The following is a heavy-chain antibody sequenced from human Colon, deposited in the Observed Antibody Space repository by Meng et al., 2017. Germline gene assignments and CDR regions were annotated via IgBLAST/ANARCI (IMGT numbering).Heavy chain of an antibody. J-gene: IGHJ4*02. CDR2: TYYRSEWQN. CDR1: GDSLSSNRAL. V-gene: IGHV6-1*01. D-gene: IGHD3-10*01. Sequence: QVQLQQPGPVLSTPSQTPSLTVAIAGDSLSSNRALWHWVRQSPSRGLEWLGQTYYRSEWQNHYGVSVKSRITINADTSRNHFSLHLNSVTPEDTAVYYCTTWYGEYWGQGTLVTVSS. CDR3: TTWYGEY.